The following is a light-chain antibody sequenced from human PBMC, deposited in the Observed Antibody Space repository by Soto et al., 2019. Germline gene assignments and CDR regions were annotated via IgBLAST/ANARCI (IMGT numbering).Light chain of an antibody. CDR2: GAS. V-gene: IGKV3-20*01. CDR1: QSLSSH. J-gene: IGKJ1*01. CDR3: QQYGSSGT. Sequence: EIGMTQSAASLSVWPGEGVTLXCRASQSLSSHLDWYHQKAGEARRRLIYGASNRDTGITEMFSGSGYGKDFTLTISRLEPEDFAVYDCQQYGSSGTFGQGTKVDIK.